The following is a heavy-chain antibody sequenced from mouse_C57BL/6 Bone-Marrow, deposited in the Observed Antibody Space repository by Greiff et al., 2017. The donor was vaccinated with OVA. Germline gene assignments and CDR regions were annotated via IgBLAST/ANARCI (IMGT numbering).Heavy chain of an antibody. J-gene: IGHJ4*01. CDR2: IDPNSGGT. V-gene: IGHV1-62-3*01. Sequence: QVQLQQPGAELVKPGASVKLSSKASGYTFTSYWMHWVKQRPGRGLEWIGRIDPNSGGTKYNEKFKSKATLTVDKPSSTAYMQLSSLTSEDSAVYYCARNRLGITTVVAPYAMDYWGQGTSVTVSS. CDR1: GYTFTSYW. CDR3: ARNRLGITTVVAPYAMDY. D-gene: IGHD1-1*01.